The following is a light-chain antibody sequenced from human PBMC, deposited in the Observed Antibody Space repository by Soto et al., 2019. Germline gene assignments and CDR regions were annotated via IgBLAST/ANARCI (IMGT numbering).Light chain of an antibody. V-gene: IGKV3-15*01. Sequence: EIVMTQSPATLSVSPGERATLSCRASQSVSSNLAWYQQKPGQAPRLLIYGASTRATGIPARFSGSGSGTEFTLTISSLQSEDFAVYYCQQYKNWPPITFGGGTQVEIK. CDR3: QQYKNWPPIT. CDR2: GAS. CDR1: QSVSSN. J-gene: IGKJ4*01.